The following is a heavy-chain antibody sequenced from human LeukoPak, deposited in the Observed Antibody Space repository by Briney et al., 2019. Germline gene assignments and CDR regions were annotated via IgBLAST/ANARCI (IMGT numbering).Heavy chain of an antibody. V-gene: IGHV3-11*04. D-gene: IGHD3-22*01. Sequence: GGFLSLSCAASGFTFSDYYMSWIRQAPGKGLEWVSYISSSGSTIYYADSVKGRFTISRDNAKNSLYLQMNSLRAEDTAVYYCARGNDKYYYDSSGYYYPGVYWGQGTLVTVSS. CDR2: ISSSGSTI. J-gene: IGHJ4*02. CDR1: GFTFSDYY. CDR3: ARGNDKYYYDSSGYYYPGVY.